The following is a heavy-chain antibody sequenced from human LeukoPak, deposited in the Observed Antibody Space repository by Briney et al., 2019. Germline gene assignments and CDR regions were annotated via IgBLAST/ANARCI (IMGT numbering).Heavy chain of an antibody. V-gene: IGHV3-21*01. CDR2: ISSSSSYI. CDR1: GFTFSSYS. CDR3: ARDEDSLFDY. Sequence: GGSLRLSCAASGFTFSSYSMNWVRQAPGKGLEWVSSISSSSSYIYYADSVKGRFTISRDNAKNSLYLQMDSLRAEDTAVYYCARDEDSLFDYWGQGTLVTVSS. D-gene: IGHD2-21*01. J-gene: IGHJ4*02.